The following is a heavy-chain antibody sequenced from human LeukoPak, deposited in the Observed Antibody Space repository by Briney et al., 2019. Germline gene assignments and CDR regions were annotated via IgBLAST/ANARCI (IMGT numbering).Heavy chain of an antibody. D-gene: IGHD3-10*01. Sequence: PGGSLRLSCAASGFTVSGHYWSWVRQAPGKGLELVSQINRGGTTYYADSVKGRFTISRDSSKNPLYLQMTSLRAEDTAVYHCARNKGVYGSGSYDNWGPGTLVTVSS. J-gene: IGHJ4*02. CDR1: GFTVSGHY. CDR2: INRGGTT. V-gene: IGHV3-53*01. CDR3: ARNKGVYGSGSYDN.